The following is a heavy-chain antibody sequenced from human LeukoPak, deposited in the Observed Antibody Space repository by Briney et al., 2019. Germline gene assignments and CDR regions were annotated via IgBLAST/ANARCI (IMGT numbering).Heavy chain of an antibody. D-gene: IGHD1-26*01. J-gene: IGHJ4*02. CDR2: VSYIGST. Sequence: ASETLSLTCTVSGDSFSSHYWSWVRQPPGRGLEWIGYVSYIGSTNYNPSLKSRVTISVGTSKNQFSLKLSSVTAADTAVYYCARGRPIVKYYFDYWGQGTLVTVSS. V-gene: IGHV4-59*11. CDR1: GDSFSSHY. CDR3: ARGRPIVKYYFDY.